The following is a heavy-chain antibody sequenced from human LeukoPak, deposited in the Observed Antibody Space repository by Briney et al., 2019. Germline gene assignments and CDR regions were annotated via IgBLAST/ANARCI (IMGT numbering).Heavy chain of an antibody. CDR3: ARAMVTTVRFYCYYYMDV. V-gene: IGHV3-7*01. CDR1: GFTFSSYW. D-gene: IGHD4-17*01. J-gene: IGHJ6*03. CDR2: IKQDGSVK. Sequence: GGSLRLSCAASGFTFSSYWMTWVRQAPGKGLEWVANIKQDGSVKYYVDSVKGRFTISRDSAKNSLYLQMNSLSVEDTAVYYCARAMVTTVRFYCYYYMDVWGKGTTVTVSS.